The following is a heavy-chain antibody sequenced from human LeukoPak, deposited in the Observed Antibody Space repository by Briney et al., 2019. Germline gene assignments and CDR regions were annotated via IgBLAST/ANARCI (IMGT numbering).Heavy chain of an antibody. CDR2: ISSSGSTI. V-gene: IGHV3-11*01. CDR3: ARDQSNDFWSGIMGGGDAFDI. Sequence: PGGSLRLSCAASGFTFSDYYMSWIRQAPGKGLEWVSYISSSGSTIYYADSVKGRFTISRDNAKNSLYLQMNSLRAEDTAVYYCARDQSNDFWSGIMGGGDAFDIWGQGTMVTVSS. D-gene: IGHD3-3*01. CDR1: GFTFSDYY. J-gene: IGHJ3*02.